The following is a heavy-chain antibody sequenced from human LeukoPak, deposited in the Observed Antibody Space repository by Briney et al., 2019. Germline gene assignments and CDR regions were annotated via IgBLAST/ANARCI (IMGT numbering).Heavy chain of an antibody. CDR2: INSDGSST. CDR3: ARDRSDYSIKYYYYYGMDV. J-gene: IGHJ6*02. CDR1: GFTFSSYW. D-gene: IGHD3-16*01. V-gene: IGHV3-74*01. Sequence: GGSLRLSCAASGFTFSSYWMHWVRQAPRQELVWVSRINSDGSSTDYADSVKGRFTISRDDSKNTLYLQMNSLRAEDTAVYYCARDRSDYSIKYYYYYGMDVWGQGTTVTVSS.